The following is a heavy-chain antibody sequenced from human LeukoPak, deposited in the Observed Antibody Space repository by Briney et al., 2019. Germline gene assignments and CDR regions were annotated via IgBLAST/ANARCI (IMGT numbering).Heavy chain of an antibody. CDR2: ISSSSTTI. CDR3: ARETGWYFDY. V-gene: IGHV3-48*04. D-gene: IGHD5-24*01. J-gene: IGHJ4*02. CDR1: GITFSGYS. Sequence: GGSLRLSCAASGITFSGYSMNWVRQAPGKGLEWVSYISSSSTTISYADPVKGRFTISRDVAKNSLYLQMHSLRAEDTAVYYCARETGWYFDYWGQGTLVAVSS.